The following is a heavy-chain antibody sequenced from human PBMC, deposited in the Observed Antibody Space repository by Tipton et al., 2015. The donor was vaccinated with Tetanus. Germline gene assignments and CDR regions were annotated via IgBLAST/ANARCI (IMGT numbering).Heavy chain of an antibody. V-gene: IGHV4-59*08. CDR1: GGSISSYF. D-gene: IGHD3-9*01. CDR2: INHSGYT. CDR3: ARHSSLKALNY. J-gene: IGHJ4*02. Sequence: TLSLTCSVSGGSISSYFWSWIRQSPGKGLEWIGEINHSGYTSYNPSLKSRVTISVDTSKNQFSLELSSVTAADTAVYYCARHSSLKALNYWGQGTLVTASS.